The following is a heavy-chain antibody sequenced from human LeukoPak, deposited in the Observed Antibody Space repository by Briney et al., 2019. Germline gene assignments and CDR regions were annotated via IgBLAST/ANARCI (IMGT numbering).Heavy chain of an antibody. V-gene: IGHV3-13*01. CDR3: AKADHDFWSGYYDY. Sequence: GGSLRLSCAASGFTFSSYDMHWVRHATGKGLEWVSAIGTAGDTYYPGSVKGRFTISRENAKNSLYLQMNSLRAGDTAVYYCAKADHDFWSGYYDYWGQGTLVTVSS. CDR2: IGTAGDT. D-gene: IGHD3-3*01. J-gene: IGHJ4*02. CDR1: GFTFSSYD.